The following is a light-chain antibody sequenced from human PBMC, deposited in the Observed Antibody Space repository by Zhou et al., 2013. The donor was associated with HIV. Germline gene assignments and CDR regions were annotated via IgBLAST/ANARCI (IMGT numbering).Light chain of an antibody. Sequence: EIVLTQSPATLSLSPGERATLSCRASQSVSSYLAWYQQKPGQAPRLLIFDASSRATGCPARFSGGGSGTEFTFTISSLESEDFAVYYCQQYGSSRLTFGGGTKVEIK. CDR2: DAS. V-gene: IGKV3-20*01. J-gene: IGKJ4*01. CDR3: QQYGSSRLT. CDR1: QSVSSY.